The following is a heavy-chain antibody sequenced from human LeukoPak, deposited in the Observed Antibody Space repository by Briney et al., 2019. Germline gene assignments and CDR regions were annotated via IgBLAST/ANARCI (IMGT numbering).Heavy chain of an antibody. D-gene: IGHD6-19*01. CDR3: ARDRYSSGWYEIDY. J-gene: IGHJ4*02. V-gene: IGHV1-69*13. CDR2: IIPIFGTA. Sequence: SVKVSCKASGYTFTGFYMHWVRQAPGQGLEWMGGIIPIFGTANYAQKFQGRVTITADESTSTAYMELSSLRSEDTAVYYCARDRYSSGWYEIDYWGQGTLVTVSS. CDR1: GYTFTGFY.